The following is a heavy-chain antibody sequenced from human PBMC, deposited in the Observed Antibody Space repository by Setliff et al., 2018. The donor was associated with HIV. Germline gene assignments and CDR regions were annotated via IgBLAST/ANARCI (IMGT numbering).Heavy chain of an antibody. CDR2: MKQSLST. V-gene: IGHV4-34*01. D-gene: IGHD3-22*01. CDR3: ARSHDSSGDHFDF. CDR1: GGSFSGYL. Sequence: PSETLSLTCAVYGGSFSGYLWSWIRQFPEKGLEWIGEMKQSLSTKYSPSLRGRVIISVDTSKNQVSLKLNSVTAADSAVYYCARSHDSSGDHFDFWGQGTLVTVSS. J-gene: IGHJ4*02.